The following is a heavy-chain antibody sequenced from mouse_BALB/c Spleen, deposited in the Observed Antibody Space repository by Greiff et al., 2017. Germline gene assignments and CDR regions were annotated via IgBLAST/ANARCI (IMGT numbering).Heavy chain of an antibody. V-gene: IGHV1-7*01. Sequence: QVHVKQSGAELAKPGASVKMSCKASGYTFTSYWMHWVKQRPGQGLEWIGYINPSTGYTEYNQKFKDKATLTADKSSSTAYMQLSSLTSEDSAVYDCARSGGYDVYAMDYWGQGTSVTVSS. CDR1: GYTFTSYW. D-gene: IGHD2-3*01. J-gene: IGHJ4*01. CDR3: ARSGGYDVYAMDY. CDR2: INPSTGYT.